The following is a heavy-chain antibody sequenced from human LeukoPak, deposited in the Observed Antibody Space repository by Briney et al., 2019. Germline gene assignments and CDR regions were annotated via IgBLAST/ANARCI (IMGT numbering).Heavy chain of an antibody. CDR2: INSDESST. CDR1: GFTFSGYW. Sequence: GGSLRLSCAASGFTFSGYWMRWVRQAPGKGLVWVSHINSDESSTSYADSVKGRFTISRDNAKNTLYLGMNSLRVEDAAVYYCARGSSGGTFGYWGQGTLVTVSS. V-gene: IGHV3-74*01. J-gene: IGHJ4*02. D-gene: IGHD3-3*02. CDR3: ARGSSGGTFGY.